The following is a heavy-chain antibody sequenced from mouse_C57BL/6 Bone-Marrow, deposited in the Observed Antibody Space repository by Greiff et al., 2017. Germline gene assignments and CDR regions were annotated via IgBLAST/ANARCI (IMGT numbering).Heavy chain of an antibody. CDR3: AREGAYSNYYFDY. Sequence: VHLVESGAELARPGASVKLSCKASGYTFTSYGISWVKQRTGQGLEWIGEIYPRSGNTYYNDKFKGKATLTADKSSSTAYMELRSLTSEDSAVYFCAREGAYSNYYFDYWGQGTTLTVSS. V-gene: IGHV1-81*01. CDR1: GYTFTSYG. CDR2: IYPRSGNT. J-gene: IGHJ2*01. D-gene: IGHD2-5*01.